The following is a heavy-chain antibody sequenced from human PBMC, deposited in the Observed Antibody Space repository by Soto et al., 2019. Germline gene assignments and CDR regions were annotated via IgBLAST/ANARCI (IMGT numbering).Heavy chain of an antibody. CDR3: TRDGGGRYYGGFDN. J-gene: IGHJ4*02. CDR1: GFNFSTYW. Sequence: EVRLVESGGDLVQPGGSLRLSCATSGFNFSTYWLHWVRQVPGKGVVWVSRINSDGTITDYTDSVKGRFTISRDNAKKTLYLDMNSLRADDTAVYYCTRDGGGRYYGGFDNWGQGTLVTVSS. V-gene: IGHV3-74*01. D-gene: IGHD1-26*01. CDR2: INSDGTIT.